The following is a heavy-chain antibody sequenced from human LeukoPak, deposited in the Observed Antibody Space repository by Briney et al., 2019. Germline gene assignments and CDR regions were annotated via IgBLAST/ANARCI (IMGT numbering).Heavy chain of an antibody. CDR3: ATDSYSIQMPSV. CDR2: INHDGSAK. Sequence: GGSLTLSCAASGFTFSTYWMSWVRQAPGKGLEGVANINHDGSAKNYVDSVKGRFTISRDSATNSLYLQMNSLKVEDTAVYYCATDSYSIQMPSVWGQGTLVTVSS. CDR1: GFTFSTYW. J-gene: IGHJ4*02. V-gene: IGHV3-7*01. D-gene: IGHD2-21*01.